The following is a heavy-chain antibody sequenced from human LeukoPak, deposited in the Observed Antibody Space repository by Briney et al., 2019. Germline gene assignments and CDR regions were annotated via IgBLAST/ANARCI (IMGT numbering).Heavy chain of an antibody. V-gene: IGHV3-30*03. Sequence: GGSLRLSCAASGFTFSTYGMHWVRQAPGKGLEWVAVISYDGSNEYYADSVKGRFTISRDNSKNTLYLQMNSLRAEDTAVYYCASPSVAATHYFDYWGQGTLVTVSS. CDR2: ISYDGSNE. CDR1: GFTFSTYG. J-gene: IGHJ4*02. CDR3: ASPSVAATHYFDY. D-gene: IGHD2-15*01.